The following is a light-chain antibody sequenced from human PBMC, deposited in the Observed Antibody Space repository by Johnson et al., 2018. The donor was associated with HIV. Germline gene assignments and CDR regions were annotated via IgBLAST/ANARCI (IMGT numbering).Light chain of an antibody. CDR1: SSNIGNNY. J-gene: IGLJ1*01. Sequence: QSVLTQPPSVSAAPGQKVTISCSGSSSNIGNNYVSWYQQLPGTAPKLLIYDNNKRPSGIPDRFSGSKSGTSATLGITGLQTGDEADYYCETWDSSLTSYVGGAGTKVTVL. CDR3: ETWDSSLTSYV. V-gene: IGLV1-51*01. CDR2: DNN.